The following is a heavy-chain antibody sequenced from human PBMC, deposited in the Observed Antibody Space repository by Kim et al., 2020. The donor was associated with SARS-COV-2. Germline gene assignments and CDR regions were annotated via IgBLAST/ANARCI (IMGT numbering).Heavy chain of an antibody. CDR1: GGSFSSSNW. Sequence: SETLSLTCAVSGGSFSSSNWWTWFRQPPGKGLEWVGEISPWGTTNYNPSLRSRVTISMDKSKDLLALQLTSVAAADTAVYYCATCFWFGVHPEYWGQGTLVSVSS. J-gene: IGHJ4*02. V-gene: IGHV4-4*02. D-gene: IGHD3-10*01. CDR2: ISPWGTT. CDR3: ATCFWFGVHPEY.